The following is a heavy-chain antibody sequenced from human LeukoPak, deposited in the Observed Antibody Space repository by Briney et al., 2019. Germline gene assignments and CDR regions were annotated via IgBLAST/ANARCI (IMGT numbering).Heavy chain of an antibody. J-gene: IGHJ2*01. D-gene: IGHD5/OR15-5a*01. CDR2: ISAYNGDT. Sequence: ASVKVSCKASGYTFTDFGISWVRQAPGQGLEWMGWISAYNGDTNYAQKVQGRVTMTTDTSTSTVYMEPRGLRSDDTAVYYCARCRASLRTPPYWYFDLWGRGTLVTVPT. CDR3: ARCRASLRTPPYWYFDL. V-gene: IGHV1-18*01. CDR1: GYTFTDFG.